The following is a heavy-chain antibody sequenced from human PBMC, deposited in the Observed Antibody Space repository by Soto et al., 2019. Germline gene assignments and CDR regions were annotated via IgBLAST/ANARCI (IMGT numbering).Heavy chain of an antibody. D-gene: IGHD7-27*01. J-gene: IGHJ2*01. V-gene: IGHV4-31*03. Sequence: QVQLQESGPGLVKSSQTLSLTCTVSGGSISSGGYYWSWIRQHPGKGLEWIGYIYYSGSTYYNPSLKSRVTISVDTSKNQFSLKLSSVTAADTAVYYCARETGDRSAWYFDLWGRGTLVTVSS. CDR3: ARETGDRSAWYFDL. CDR2: IYYSGST. CDR1: GGSISSGGYY.